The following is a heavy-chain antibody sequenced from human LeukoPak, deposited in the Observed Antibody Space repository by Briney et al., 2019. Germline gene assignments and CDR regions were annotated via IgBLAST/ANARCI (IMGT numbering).Heavy chain of an antibody. CDR3: ARRPGN. CDR1: GFAVGSNY. J-gene: IGHJ4*02. D-gene: IGHD1-14*01. Sequence: PGGSLRLSCVASGFAVGSNYMSWVRQAPGKGLEWVSPIYSGGAIRYADSVKGRFTISRDSSKNTLFLQMNDLTVEDTARYYCARRPGNWGQGILVTVSS. CDR2: IYSGGAI. V-gene: IGHV3-53*01.